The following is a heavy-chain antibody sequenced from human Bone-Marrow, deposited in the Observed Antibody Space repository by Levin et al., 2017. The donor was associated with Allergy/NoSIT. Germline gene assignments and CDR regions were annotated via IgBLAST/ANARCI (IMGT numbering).Heavy chain of an antibody. D-gene: IGHD6-19*01. J-gene: IGHJ3*02. Sequence: SSQTLSLTCTVSGGSISSSSYYWGWIRQPPGKGLEWIGSIYYSGSTYYNPSLKSRVTISVDTSKNQFSLKLSSVTAADTAVYYCARGGSGWYPNDAFDIWGQGTMVTVSS. CDR3: ARGGSGWYPNDAFDI. CDR2: IYYSGST. V-gene: IGHV4-39*01. CDR1: GGSISSSSYY.